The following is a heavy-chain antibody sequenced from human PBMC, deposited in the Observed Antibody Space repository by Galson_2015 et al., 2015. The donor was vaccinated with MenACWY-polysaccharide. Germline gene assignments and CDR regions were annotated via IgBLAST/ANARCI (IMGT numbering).Heavy chain of an antibody. CDR2: IQYDGSNK. CDR3: AREGSRIVFHAFDI. Sequence: SLRLSCAASGLRFSGSGMHWVHQAPGKGLEWVAVIQYDGSNKVYADSVKGRFTISRDNSKNTLYLEMNSLRAEDTAVYYCAREGSRIVFHAFDIWGQGTMVTVSS. J-gene: IGHJ3*02. D-gene: IGHD2-2*01. V-gene: IGHV3-33*01. CDR1: GLRFSGSG.